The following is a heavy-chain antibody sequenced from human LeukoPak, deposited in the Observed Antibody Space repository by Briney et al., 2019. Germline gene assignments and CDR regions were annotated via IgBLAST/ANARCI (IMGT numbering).Heavy chain of an antibody. Sequence: GASVKVSCKASGFTFTSSAMQWVRQAHGQRLEWIGWIVVGSGNTNYAQKFQERVTITRDMSTSTAYMELSSLRSEDTAVYYCAADLKSRWSFDYWGQGTLVTVSS. V-gene: IGHV1-58*02. CDR2: IVVGSGNT. CDR3: AADLKSRWSFDY. D-gene: IGHD3-3*01. CDR1: GFTFTSSA. J-gene: IGHJ4*02.